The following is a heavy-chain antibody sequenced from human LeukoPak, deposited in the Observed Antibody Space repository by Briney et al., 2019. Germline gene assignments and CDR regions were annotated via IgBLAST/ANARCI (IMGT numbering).Heavy chain of an antibody. CDR1: GGSISSSSYY. D-gene: IGHD4-17*01. V-gene: IGHV4-39*01. CDR3: ARGPESYGDYKTYYFDY. CDR2: IYYSGST. Sequence: SETLSLTCTVSGGSISSSSYYWGWIRQPPGKGLEWIGSIYYSGSTYYNPSLKSRVTISVDTSKNQFSLKLSSVTAADTAVYYCARGPESYGDYKTYYFDYWGQGTLVTVSS. J-gene: IGHJ4*02.